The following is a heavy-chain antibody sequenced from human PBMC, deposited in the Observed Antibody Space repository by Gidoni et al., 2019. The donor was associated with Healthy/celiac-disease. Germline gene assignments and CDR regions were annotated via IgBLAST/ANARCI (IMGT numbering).Heavy chain of an antibody. J-gene: IGHJ6*02. V-gene: IGHV1-58*02. CDR1: GFTFPSSA. Sequence: QMQLVQSGPEVKKPGTSVKVSCKASGFTFPSSAMQWVRQARGQRLEWIGWIVVGSGNTNYAQKFQERVTITRDMSTSTAYMELSSLRSEDTAVYYCAADSRGIAAAGKSHYYYGMDVWGQGTTVTVSS. D-gene: IGHD6-13*01. CDR3: AADSRGIAAAGKSHYYYGMDV. CDR2: IVVGSGNT.